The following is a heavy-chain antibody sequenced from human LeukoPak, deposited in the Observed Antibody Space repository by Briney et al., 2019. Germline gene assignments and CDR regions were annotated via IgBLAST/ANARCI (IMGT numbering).Heavy chain of an antibody. Sequence: GRSLRLSCAASGFTFSRYGMHWVRQAPGKGLEWVAVILYDGSEKFYADSLKGRFTISRDNSKNTLYLQMNSLRAEDTAVYYCANCPGRSTSCYYFDYWGQGTLVTVSS. J-gene: IGHJ4*02. D-gene: IGHD2-2*01. CDR2: ILYDGSEK. CDR3: ANCPGRSTSCYYFDY. V-gene: IGHV3-30*18. CDR1: GFTFSRYG.